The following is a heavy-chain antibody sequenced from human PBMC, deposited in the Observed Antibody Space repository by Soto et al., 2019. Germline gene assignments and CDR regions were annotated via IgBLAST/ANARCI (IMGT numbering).Heavy chain of an antibody. CDR2: IYHTGTT. V-gene: IGHV4-30-2*01. CDR1: GGSINSGYYS. D-gene: IGHD3-22*01. CDR3: ARGINDYDSRGDSWFDP. J-gene: IGHJ5*02. Sequence: PSETLSLTCTVSGGSINSGYYSWTWIRQPPGKGLEWIGYIYHTGTTYYNTSLKSRVTISVDRSKNQFSLKLSSVTAADTAVYYCARGINDYDSRGDSWFDPWGQGTLVTVPQ.